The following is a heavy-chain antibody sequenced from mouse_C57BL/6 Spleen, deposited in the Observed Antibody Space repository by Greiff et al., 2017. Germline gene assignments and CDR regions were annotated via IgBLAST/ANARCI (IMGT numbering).Heavy chain of an antibody. CDR3: ARQYYYGSSSYAMDY. CDR2: IYPYNGVS. Sequence: VQLKQSGPELVKPGASVKISCKASGYSFTGYYMHWVKQSHGNILDWIGYIYPYNGVSSYNQKFKGKATLTVDNSSSTAYMELSSLTSEDSAVYYCARQYYYGSSSYAMDYWGQGTSVTVSS. CDR1: GYSFTGYY. V-gene: IGHV1-31*01. D-gene: IGHD1-1*01. J-gene: IGHJ4*01.